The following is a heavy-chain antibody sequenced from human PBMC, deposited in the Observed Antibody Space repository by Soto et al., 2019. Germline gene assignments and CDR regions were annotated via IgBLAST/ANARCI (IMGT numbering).Heavy chain of an antibody. CDR3: ARDVGSGITPPYYFDY. CDR2: TYYRSKWYN. J-gene: IGHJ4*02. Sequence: SQTLSLTCAISGDSVSSNSAAWNWIRQSPSRDLEWLGRTYYRSKWYNDYAVSVKSRITINPDTSKNQFSLQLNSVTPEDTVLYYCARDVGSGITPPYYFDYWGQGTLVTVSS. D-gene: IGHD3-10*01. CDR1: GDSVSSNSAA. V-gene: IGHV6-1*01.